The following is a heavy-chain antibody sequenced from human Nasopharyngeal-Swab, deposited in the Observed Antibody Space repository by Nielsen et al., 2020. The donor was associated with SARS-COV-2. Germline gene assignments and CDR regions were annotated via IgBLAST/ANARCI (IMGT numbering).Heavy chain of an antibody. Sequence: SETLSLTCTVSGGSISSYYWSWIRQPPGKGLEWIGYIYYSGSTNYNPSLKSRVTISVDTSKNQFSLKLSSVTAADTAVYYCARSEVEWLTPRYYYYYMDVWGKGTTVTVSS. CDR1: GGSISSYY. V-gene: IGHV4-59*01. CDR2: IYYSGST. J-gene: IGHJ6*03. D-gene: IGHD3-3*01. CDR3: ARSEVEWLTPRYYYYYMDV.